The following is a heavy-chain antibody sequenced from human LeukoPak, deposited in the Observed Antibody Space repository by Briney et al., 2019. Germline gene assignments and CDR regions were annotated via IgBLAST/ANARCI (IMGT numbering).Heavy chain of an antibody. Sequence: ASVKVSCKASGYTFTSYDINWVRQATGQGLEWMGWMNPNSGNTGYAQKFQGRVTITRNTSISTAYMELSSLRSEDTAVYYCARTTTVTTYYYYMDVWGKGTTVTVSS. V-gene: IGHV1-8*03. CDR2: MNPNSGNT. J-gene: IGHJ6*03. D-gene: IGHD4-17*01. CDR1: GYTFTSYD. CDR3: ARTTTVTTYYYYMDV.